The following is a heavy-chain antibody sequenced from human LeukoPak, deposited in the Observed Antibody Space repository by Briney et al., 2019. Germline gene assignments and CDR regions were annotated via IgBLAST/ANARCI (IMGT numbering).Heavy chain of an antibody. J-gene: IGHJ5*02. D-gene: IGHD3-10*01. Sequence: SETLSLTCTVSGGSISGYYWSWIRQPPGKGLEWIGYIYYLGNTNYNPSLQSRVTISLNTPENQVSLRLSSVTAADTAVYYCARVLRLTYYYGSGREDWFDPWGQGTLVTVSS. CDR1: GGSISGYY. CDR3: ARVLRLTYYYGSGREDWFDP. V-gene: IGHV4-59*12. CDR2: IYYLGNT.